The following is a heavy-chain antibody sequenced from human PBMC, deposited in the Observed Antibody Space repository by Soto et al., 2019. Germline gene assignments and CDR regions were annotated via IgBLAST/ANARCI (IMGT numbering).Heavy chain of an antibody. D-gene: IGHD6-19*01. V-gene: IGHV1-69*02. CDR3: ARGDSCGWPRAFGI. Sequence: QVQLVQSGAEVKKPGSSVKVSCKASGGTFSSYTISWVRQAPGQGLEWMGRIIPILGIANYAQKFQVRVTITADKSTSTAYMELSSLRSEDTAVYYCARGDSCGWPRAFGIWGQGSMVRVAS. CDR2: IIPILGIA. J-gene: IGHJ3*02. CDR1: GGTFSSYT.